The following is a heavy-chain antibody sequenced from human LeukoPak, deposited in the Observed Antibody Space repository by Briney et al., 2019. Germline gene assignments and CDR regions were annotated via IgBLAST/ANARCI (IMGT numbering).Heavy chain of an antibody. Sequence: SSETLSLTCTVSGGSISSYYWSWIRQPPGKGLEWIGYIHYSGSTNYNPSLKSRVTISVDTSKNQFSLKLSSVTAADTAVYYCARSPSSSWYDSGGYYYYYGMDVWGQGTTVTVSS. CDR1: GGSISSYY. CDR3: ARSPSSSWYDSGGYYYYYGMDV. CDR2: IHYSGST. J-gene: IGHJ6*02. D-gene: IGHD6-13*01. V-gene: IGHV4-59*01.